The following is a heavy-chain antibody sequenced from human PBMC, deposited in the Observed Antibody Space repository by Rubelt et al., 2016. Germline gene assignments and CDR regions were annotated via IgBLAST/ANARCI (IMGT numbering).Heavy chain of an antibody. D-gene: IGHD3-10*01. Sequence: HGAGPGLVKPSETLSLTCTVSGGSISSYYWSWIRQPPGKGLEWIGYIYYSGSTNYNPSLKSRVTISVDTSKNQFSLKLSSVTAADTAVYYCARGPYGSGSYSWFDPWGQGTLVTVSS. CDR1: GGSISSYY. J-gene: IGHJ5*02. CDR3: ARGPYGSGSYSWFDP. CDR2: IYYSGST. V-gene: IGHV4-59*12.